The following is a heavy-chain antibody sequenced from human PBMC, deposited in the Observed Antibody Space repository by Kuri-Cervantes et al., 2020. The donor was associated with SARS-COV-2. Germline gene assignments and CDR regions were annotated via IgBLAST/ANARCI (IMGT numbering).Heavy chain of an antibody. CDR2: IYPGDSDT. J-gene: IGHJ4*02. CDR1: GYSFTSYW. Sequence: GGSLRLSCKGSGYSFTSYWIGWVRQMPGKGLEWIGIIYPGDSDTRYSPSFQGQVTISADKSISTAYLQWSSLTASDTAMYYCAGRGYYDCSGYTFDYWGQGTLVTVSS. CDR3: AGRGYYDCSGYTFDY. V-gene: IGHV5-51*01. D-gene: IGHD3-22*01.